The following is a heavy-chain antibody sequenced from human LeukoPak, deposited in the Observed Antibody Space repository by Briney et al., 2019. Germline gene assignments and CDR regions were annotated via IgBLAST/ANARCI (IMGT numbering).Heavy chain of an antibody. V-gene: IGHV3-48*01. D-gene: IGHD4-23*01. J-gene: IGHJ4*02. CDR2: ISSSSSSTI. Sequence: GGSLRLSCAASGFTFSSYSMNWVRQAPGKGLEWVSYISSSSSSTIYYADSVKGRFTISRDNAKNSLYPQMNSLRAEDTAVYYCARDAGGLRWYYFDYWGQGTLVTVSS. CDR1: GFTFSSYS. CDR3: ARDAGGLRWYYFDY.